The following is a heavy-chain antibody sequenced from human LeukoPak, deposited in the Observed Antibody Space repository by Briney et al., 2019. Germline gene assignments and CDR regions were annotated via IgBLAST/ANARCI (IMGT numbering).Heavy chain of an antibody. Sequence: GGSLGLSCAASAFTFSDCYMSWIRQAPGKGLEWVSYISSSSSYTNYADSVKGRFTISRDNAKNSLYLQMNSLRADDTAVYYCARGRARGVTAPFDYWGQGTLVTVSS. CDR2: ISSSSSYT. V-gene: IGHV3-11*05. CDR3: ARGRARGVTAPFDY. D-gene: IGHD3-10*01. CDR1: AFTFSDCY. J-gene: IGHJ4*02.